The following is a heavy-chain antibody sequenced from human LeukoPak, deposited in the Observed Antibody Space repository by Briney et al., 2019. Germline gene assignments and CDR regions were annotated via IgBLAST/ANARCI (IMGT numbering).Heavy chain of an antibody. D-gene: IGHD3-22*01. V-gene: IGHV4-30-2*01. J-gene: IGHJ4*02. CDR2: IYHSGST. CDR1: GGSISSGGYS. Sequence: PSETLSLTCAVSGGSISSGGYSWSWIRQPPGKGLEWIGYIYHSGSTYYNPSLKSRVTISVDRSKNQFSLKLSSVTAADTAVYYCARVSLSIVALDYWGQGTLVTVSS. CDR3: ARVSLSIVALDY.